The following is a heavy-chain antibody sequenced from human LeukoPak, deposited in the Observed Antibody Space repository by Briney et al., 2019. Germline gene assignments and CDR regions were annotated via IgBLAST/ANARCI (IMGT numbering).Heavy chain of an antibody. Sequence: PGGSLRLSCAASGFTFSGSAMHWVHQASGKGLEWVGRIRSKANSYATAYAASVKGRFTISRDNSKNTAYLQMNSLKTEDTAVYYCTRRGPYCSSTSCYSYYYYMDVWGKGTTVTVSS. D-gene: IGHD2-2*01. CDR3: TRRGPYCSSTSCYSYYYYMDV. CDR2: IRSKANSYAT. CDR1: GFTFSGSA. J-gene: IGHJ6*03. V-gene: IGHV3-73*01.